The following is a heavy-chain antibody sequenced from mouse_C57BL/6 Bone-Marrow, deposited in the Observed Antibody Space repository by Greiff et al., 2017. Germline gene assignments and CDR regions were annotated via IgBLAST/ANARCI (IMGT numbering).Heavy chain of an antibody. CDR2: IDPENGDT. CDR1: GFNIKDDY. Sequence: VQLKESGAELVRPGASVKLSCTASGFNIKDDYMHWVKQRPEQGLEWIGWIDPENGDTEYASKFQGKATITADTSSNTAYLQLSSLTSEDTAVYYCTTTARAYWGQGTLVTVSA. CDR3: TTTARAY. J-gene: IGHJ3*01. D-gene: IGHD3-3*01. V-gene: IGHV14-4*01.